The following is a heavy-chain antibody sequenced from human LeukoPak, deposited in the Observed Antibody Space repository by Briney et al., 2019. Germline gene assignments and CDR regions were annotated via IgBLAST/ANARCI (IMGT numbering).Heavy chain of an antibody. V-gene: IGHV1-18*01. J-gene: IGHJ3*02. D-gene: IGHD6-13*01. CDR2: ISVNNGNT. CDR3: ARVYTGTGTDSDAFDI. Sequence: ASVTVSCKASGYIFSKYAITWVRQAPGQGLGWMGWISVNNGNTKYAQKFQGRVTMTTGTSTSTAHMELRSLRSDDTAVYYCARVYTGTGTDSDAFDIWGQGTMVTVSS. CDR1: GYIFSKYA.